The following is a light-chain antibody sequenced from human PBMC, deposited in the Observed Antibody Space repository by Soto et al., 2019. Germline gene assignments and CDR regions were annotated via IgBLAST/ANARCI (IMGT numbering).Light chain of an antibody. V-gene: IGKV3-11*01. CDR1: QSVRSD. J-gene: IGKJ1*01. Sequence: EIVLTQSPATLSLSPGERATLSCRASQSVRSDLGWYQQKPGQAPRLLIYHSSNRATGIPARFSGSGSGTEFTLTISSLEPEDFAVYYCQQSIDWPLTFGQGTKVEVK. CDR3: QQSIDWPLT. CDR2: HSS.